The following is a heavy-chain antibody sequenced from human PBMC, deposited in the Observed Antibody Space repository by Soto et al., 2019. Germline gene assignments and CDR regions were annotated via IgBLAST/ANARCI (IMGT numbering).Heavy chain of an antibody. V-gene: IGHV1-18*01. J-gene: IGHJ4*02. CDR1: GYTFSGYG. Sequence: ASVKVSCKASGYTFSGYGISWVRQAPGQGLEWMGWISAYNGNTNYAQKLQGRVTMTTDTSTSTAYMELRSLRSDDTAVYYCAREGDFWSGYYIFDYWGQGTLVTVSS. CDR2: ISAYNGNT. D-gene: IGHD3-3*01. CDR3: AREGDFWSGYYIFDY.